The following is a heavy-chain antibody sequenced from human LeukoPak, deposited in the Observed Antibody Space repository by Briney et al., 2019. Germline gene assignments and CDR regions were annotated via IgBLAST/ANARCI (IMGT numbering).Heavy chain of an antibody. CDR1: GYTFTTYG. D-gene: IGHD1-26*01. Sequence: ASVKVSCKASGYTFTTYGISWVRQAPGQGLEWMGWISAYNGHTNYAQNLQGRVTMTTDTSTSTAYMELRSLRSDDTAVYYCVRAGLWELPRYAFDIWGQGTMVTVSS. CDR3: VRAGLWELPRYAFDI. J-gene: IGHJ3*02. V-gene: IGHV1-18*01. CDR2: ISAYNGHT.